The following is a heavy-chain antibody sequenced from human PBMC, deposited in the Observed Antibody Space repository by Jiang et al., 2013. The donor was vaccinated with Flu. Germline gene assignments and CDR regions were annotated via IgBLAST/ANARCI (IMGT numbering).Heavy chain of an antibody. CDR3: ARLTAVSGYHYIHF. D-gene: IGHD3-22*01. CDR1: SGSISGYY. Sequence: GSGLVKPSETLSLTCTVSSGSISGYYWSWIRQPPGKGLEWIGYIHYSGATNYNPSLKSRLIISVDTSRNQFSLNLISLTAADTALYYCARLTAVSGYHYIHFWGQGTLVTVSS. J-gene: IGHJ4*02. CDR2: IHYSGAT. V-gene: IGHV4-59*08.